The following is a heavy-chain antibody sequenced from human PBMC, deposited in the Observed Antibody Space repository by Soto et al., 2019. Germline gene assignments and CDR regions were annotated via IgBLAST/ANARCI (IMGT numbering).Heavy chain of an antibody. D-gene: IGHD2-21*02. CDR3: TRPPPQNRDCPTEGGPSFEY. J-gene: IGHJ4*02. CDR2: IYSGDCDI. CDR1: GYSFTSYW. Sequence: GASLTMSCDGSGYSFTSYWIRCVCQMHGKVLEWMRIIYSGDCDIRYSSSFLRQVIISADTSITTAYLQWSILKASDTAMYYCTRPPPQNRDCPTEGGPSFEYVDPGTLLAAST. V-gene: IGHV5-51*01.